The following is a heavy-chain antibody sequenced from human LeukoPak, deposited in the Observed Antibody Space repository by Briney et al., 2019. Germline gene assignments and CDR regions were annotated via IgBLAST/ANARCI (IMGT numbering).Heavy chain of an antibody. Sequence: PGGSLRLSCAASGFTFSDYYMNWIRQAPGKGLEWVSYISNSGSFIYYADSVKGRFTISRDNAKNSLYLLMSSLRAEDTAVYYCARSYRRGAITMLRGVANRGAFDIWGQGTMVTVSS. CDR1: GFTFSDYY. CDR3: ARSYRRGAITMLRGVANRGAFDI. V-gene: IGHV3-11*04. J-gene: IGHJ3*02. D-gene: IGHD3-10*01. CDR2: ISNSGSFI.